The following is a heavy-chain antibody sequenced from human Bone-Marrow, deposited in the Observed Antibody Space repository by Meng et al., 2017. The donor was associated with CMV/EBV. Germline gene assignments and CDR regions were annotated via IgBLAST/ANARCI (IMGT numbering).Heavy chain of an antibody. CDR1: GFTFSSYS. Sequence: GESLKISCAASGFTFSSYSMNWVRQAPGKGLEWVSSISSSSSYIYYADSVKGRFTISRDNAKNSLYLHMNSLRAEDTAVYYCAKDIYSSDTTTGFDYWGQGTLVTVSS. CDR3: AKDIYSSDTTTGFDY. J-gene: IGHJ4*02. CDR2: ISSSSSYI. V-gene: IGHV3-21*04. D-gene: IGHD6-19*01.